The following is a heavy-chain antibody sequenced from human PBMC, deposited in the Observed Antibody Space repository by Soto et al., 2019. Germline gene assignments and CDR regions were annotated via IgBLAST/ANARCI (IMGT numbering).Heavy chain of an antibody. D-gene: IGHD2-15*01. Sequence: QEQLVQSGAEVKKPGASVKVSCKASGYTFTNYETIWVRQATGHGLEWMGWMNPNSGDTVSAQKFQGRVTMTRDSSISTAYMELSSLTSEDMAVYYCARGRGGYCSGGVCYRFLDPWGQGTLVTVSS. J-gene: IGHJ5*02. CDR3: ARGRGGYCSGGVCYRFLDP. CDR2: MNPNSGDT. CDR1: GYTFTNYE. V-gene: IGHV1-8*01.